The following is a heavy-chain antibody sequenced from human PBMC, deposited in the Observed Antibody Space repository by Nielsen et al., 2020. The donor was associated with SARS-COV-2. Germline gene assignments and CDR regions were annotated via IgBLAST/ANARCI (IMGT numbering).Heavy chain of an antibody. V-gene: IGHV3-20*04. CDR1: GFTFDDYA. Sequence: GESLKISCAASGFTFDDYALSWVRQVPGKGLEWVSRINWNGDSTGYADSVKGRFTISRDNAKNSLYLQMNSLRAEDTAVYYCARAKFYDSGVDPWGQGTLVTVSS. CDR3: ARAKFYDSGVDP. J-gene: IGHJ5*02. CDR2: INWNGDST. D-gene: IGHD5/OR15-5a*01.